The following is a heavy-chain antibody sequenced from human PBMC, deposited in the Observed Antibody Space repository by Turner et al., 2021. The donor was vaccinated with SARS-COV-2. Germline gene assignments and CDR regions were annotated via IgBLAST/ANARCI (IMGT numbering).Heavy chain of an antibody. Sequence: EVQLVESGGGLVKPGGSLRLSCAASGFTFSSYSMNWVRQAPGKGLECVSSISSSSIYIYYADLVKGRFTISRDNAKNSLYLQMNSLRAEDTAVYYCARGDDFWSGYYFYGMDVWGQGTTVTVSS. D-gene: IGHD3-3*01. V-gene: IGHV3-21*01. J-gene: IGHJ6*02. CDR1: GFTFSSYS. CDR3: ARGDDFWSGYYFYGMDV. CDR2: ISSSSIYI.